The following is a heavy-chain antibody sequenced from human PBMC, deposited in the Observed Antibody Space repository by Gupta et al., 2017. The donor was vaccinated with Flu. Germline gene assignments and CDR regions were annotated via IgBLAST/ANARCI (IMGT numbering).Heavy chain of an antibody. D-gene: IGHD3-9*01. CDR2: ISGSGGST. CDR1: GLTFSSYA. CDR3: AKGGYDILTGYYDHYFDY. J-gene: IGHJ4*02. Sequence: EVQLLESGGGLVQPGGSLRLSCAASGLTFSSYAMSWVRQAPGKGLEWVSAISGSGGSTYYADSGKGRFTISRDNSKNTLYLKMNSLRAEDTAVYYCAKGGYDILTGYYDHYFDYWGQGTLVTVSS. V-gene: IGHV3-23*01.